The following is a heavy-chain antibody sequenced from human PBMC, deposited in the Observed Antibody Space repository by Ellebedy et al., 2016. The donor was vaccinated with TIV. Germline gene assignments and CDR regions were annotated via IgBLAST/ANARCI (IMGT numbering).Heavy chain of an antibody. CDR1: GFTFSSYG. V-gene: IGHV3-33*08. Sequence: GESLKISCAASGFTFSSYGMHRVRQAPGKGLEWVAVIWYDGSNKYYADSVKGRFTISRDNSKNTLYLQMNSLRAEDTAVYYCARGGYGDYVWELDYWGQGTLVTVSS. CDR2: IWYDGSNK. CDR3: ARGGYGDYVWELDY. D-gene: IGHD4-17*01. J-gene: IGHJ4*02.